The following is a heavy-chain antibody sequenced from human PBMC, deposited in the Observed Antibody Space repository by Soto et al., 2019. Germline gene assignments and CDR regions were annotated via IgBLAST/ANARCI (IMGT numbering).Heavy chain of an antibody. J-gene: IGHJ5*02. V-gene: IGHV1-18*01. CDR1: GYTFTSYG. Sequence: ASVKVSCKASGYTFTSYGISWVRQAPGQGLEWMGWISAYNGNTNYAQKLQGRVTMTTDTSTSTAYMELRSLRSDDTAVYYRARGIGVTMVRGVPNWFDPWGQGTLVTVSS. D-gene: IGHD3-10*01. CDR3: ARGIGVTMVRGVPNWFDP. CDR2: ISAYNGNT.